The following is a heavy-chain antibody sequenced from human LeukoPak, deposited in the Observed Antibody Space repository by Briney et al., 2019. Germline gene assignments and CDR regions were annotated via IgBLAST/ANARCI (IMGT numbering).Heavy chain of an antibody. CDR1: GYSISSGYY. Sequence: SETLSLTCTVSGYSISSGYYWSWIRQPPGKGLEWIGYIYYSGSTNYNPSLKSRVTISVDTSKNQFSLKLSSVTAADTAVYYCAREVMLARSFDYWGQGTLVTVSS. D-gene: IGHD2-8*01. V-gene: IGHV4-61*01. CDR2: IYYSGST. CDR3: AREVMLARSFDY. J-gene: IGHJ4*02.